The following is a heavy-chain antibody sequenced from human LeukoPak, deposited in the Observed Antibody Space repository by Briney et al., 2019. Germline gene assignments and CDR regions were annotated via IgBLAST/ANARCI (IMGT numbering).Heavy chain of an antibody. CDR2: IGSDGGDK. Sequence: PGGSLRLSCAASGFTFSGYGMHWVRQAPGKGLEWVAFIGSDGGDKLCTDSVRGRFTISRDNSKNTLYLQMNSLRAEDTAVYYCAKSTGGSCGGGRCYGDHFDYWGQGTLVTVSS. CDR3: AKSTGGSCGGGRCYGDHFDY. D-gene: IGHD2-15*01. CDR1: GFTFSGYG. J-gene: IGHJ4*02. V-gene: IGHV3-30*02.